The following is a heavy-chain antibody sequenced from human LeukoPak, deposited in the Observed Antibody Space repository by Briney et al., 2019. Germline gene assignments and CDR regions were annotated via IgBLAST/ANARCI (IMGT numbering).Heavy chain of an antibody. CDR1: GYSISSGYY. CDR2: IYHSGST. Sequence: SETLSLTCTVSGYSISSGYYWGWIRQPPGKGLERIGSIYHSGSTYYNPSLKSRVTISVDTSKNQFSLKLSSVTAADTAVYYCARGLYDILTGYYYYYMDVWGKGTTVTVSS. D-gene: IGHD3-9*01. CDR3: ARGLYDILTGYYYYYMDV. J-gene: IGHJ6*03. V-gene: IGHV4-38-2*02.